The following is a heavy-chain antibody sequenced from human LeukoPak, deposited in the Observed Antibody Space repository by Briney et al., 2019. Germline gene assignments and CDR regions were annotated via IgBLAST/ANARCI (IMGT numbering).Heavy chain of an antibody. CDR1: GFTFSNYA. V-gene: IGHV3-23*01. CDR2: ISGSGGNT. D-gene: IGHD1-26*01. Sequence: GGFLRLSRAASGFTFSNYAMSWVRQAPGKGLEWVSSISGSGGNTYYADSVKGRFTISRDNSKDTLYLQMNGLRGEDTAVYYCAKDRYTGSYSYYFDYWGQGTLVTVSS. CDR3: AKDRYTGSYSYYFDY. J-gene: IGHJ4*02.